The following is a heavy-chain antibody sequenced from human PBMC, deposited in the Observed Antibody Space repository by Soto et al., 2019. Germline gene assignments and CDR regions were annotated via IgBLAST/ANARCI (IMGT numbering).Heavy chain of an antibody. V-gene: IGHV3-33*01. CDR1: GFTFSSYG. D-gene: IGHD2-21*02. CDR3: SRGGLTEYFDY. Sequence: QVQLVESGGGVVQPGRSLRLSCAASGFTFSSYGMHWVRQAPGKGLEWVAVIWYDGSNKYYADSVKGRFTISRDNSKNTLYLQMNSLRADDTAVYYCSRGGLTEYFDYWGQGTLVTVSS. J-gene: IGHJ4*02. CDR2: IWYDGSNK.